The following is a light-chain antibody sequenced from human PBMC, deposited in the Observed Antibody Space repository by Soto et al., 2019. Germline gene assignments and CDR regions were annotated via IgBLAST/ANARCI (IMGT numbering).Light chain of an antibody. J-gene: IGLJ1*01. V-gene: IGLV1-44*01. CDR2: SNN. CDR1: SSNIGSNT. CDR3: AAWDDSLNGYV. Sequence: VLTQPPSASWTPLQRVTISCSGSSSNIGSNTVNWYQQLPGTAPKLLIYSNNQRPSGVPDRFSGSKSGTSASLAISGLQSEDEADYYCAAWDDSLNGYVFGTGTKVTVL.